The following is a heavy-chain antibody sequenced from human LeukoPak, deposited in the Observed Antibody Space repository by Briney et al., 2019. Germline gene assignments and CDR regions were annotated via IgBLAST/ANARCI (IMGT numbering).Heavy chain of an antibody. V-gene: IGHV3-30*18. CDR1: GFTFSSFG. D-gene: IGHD2-2*01. CDR2: ISYDGSNK. J-gene: IGHJ4*02. CDR3: AKDIEGVVPAALDY. Sequence: PGRSLRLSCAASGFTFSSFGMHWVRQAPGKGLEWVAVISYDGSNKHYADSVKGRFTISRDNSKNTLYLQMNSLRAEDTAVYYCAKDIEGVVPAALDYWGQGTLVTVSS.